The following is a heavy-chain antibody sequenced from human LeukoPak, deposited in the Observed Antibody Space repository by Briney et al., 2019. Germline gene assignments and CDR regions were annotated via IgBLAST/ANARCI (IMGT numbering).Heavy chain of an antibody. Sequence: ASLKVSCKASGYTFTDYHIHWVRQAPGQGPEWMGWIHPNIVGRNYAQKFEGRVTMSRDTSISTVYMELSSLRSDDTAMYYCARLTGGSETNWGQGTLVTVSA. J-gene: IGHJ4*02. V-gene: IGHV1-2*02. CDR2: IHPNIVGR. D-gene: IGHD1-14*01. CDR1: GYTFTDYH. CDR3: ARLTGGSETN.